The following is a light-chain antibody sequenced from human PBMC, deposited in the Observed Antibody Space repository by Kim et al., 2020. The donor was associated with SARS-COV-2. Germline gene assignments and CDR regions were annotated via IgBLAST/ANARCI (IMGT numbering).Light chain of an antibody. CDR3: QQFGNSVYT. J-gene: IGKJ2*01. CDR2: GAS. Sequence: LTPGARATLSCRASQSIISSYLARYQQTPGQAPRLLIYGASYRATGIPDRFSGSGSGTDYTLTISRLEPEDFAVYYCQQFGNSVYTFGQGTKLEI. V-gene: IGKV3-20*01. CDR1: QSIISSY.